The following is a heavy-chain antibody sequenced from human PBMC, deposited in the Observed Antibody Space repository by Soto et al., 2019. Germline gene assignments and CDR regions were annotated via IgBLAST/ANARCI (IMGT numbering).Heavy chain of an antibody. CDR2: IYSDGRT. CDR3: ASSGYYDSSGDY. Sequence: VGSLRLSCAASGLSVIGNYMNWVRQAPGKGLEWVSIIYSDGRTFYAESVKGRFTISRDSSKNTLYLQMNSLRVDDTAVYYCASSGYYDSSGDYWGQGTLVTVSS. J-gene: IGHJ4*02. CDR1: GLSVIGNY. D-gene: IGHD3-22*01. V-gene: IGHV3-53*01.